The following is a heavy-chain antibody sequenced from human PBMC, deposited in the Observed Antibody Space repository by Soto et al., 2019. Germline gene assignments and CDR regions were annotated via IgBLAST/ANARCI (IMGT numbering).Heavy chain of an antibody. CDR1: GFTFSSYW. CDR2: IKQDGSEK. V-gene: IGHV3-7*05. Sequence: RGSLRLSCAASGFTFSSYWMSWVRQAPGKGLEWVANIKQDGSEKYYVDSVKGRFTISRDNAKNSLYLQMNSLRAEDTAVYYCARDHSVGYYYYGMDVWGQGTTVTVSS. CDR3: ARDHSVGYYYYGMDV. J-gene: IGHJ6*02.